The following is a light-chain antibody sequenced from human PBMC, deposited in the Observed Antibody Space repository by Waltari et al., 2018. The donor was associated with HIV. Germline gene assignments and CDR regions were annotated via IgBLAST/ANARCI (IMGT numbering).Light chain of an antibody. CDR3: SSYRSNALVI. V-gene: IGLV2-14*01. Sequence: QSALTQPASVSGSPGQSISISCTGTNSDVGGYKFVSWYQQHPGKAPKLIIYEVSNRPSGISNRFSGSKSGKTASLTISGLQAEDEADYYCSSYRSNALVICGGGTKLTVL. CDR1: NSDVGGYKF. J-gene: IGLJ2*01. CDR2: EVS.